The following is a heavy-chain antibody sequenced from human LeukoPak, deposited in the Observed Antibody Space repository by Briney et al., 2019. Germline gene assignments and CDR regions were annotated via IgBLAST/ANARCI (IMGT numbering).Heavy chain of an antibody. CDR2: IKNKPDGGTT. Sequence: GGSLRLSCAASGFTFSNAWMTWVRQAPGKGLEWVGRIKNKPDGGTTDYAAPVKGRFTISRDDSIDTLYLQMNSLKTEDTAFYYCTTVGVATSGFFGPWGQGTLVTVSS. D-gene: IGHD5-12*01. CDR3: TTVGVATSGFFGP. J-gene: IGHJ5*02. V-gene: IGHV3-15*05. CDR1: GFTFSNAW.